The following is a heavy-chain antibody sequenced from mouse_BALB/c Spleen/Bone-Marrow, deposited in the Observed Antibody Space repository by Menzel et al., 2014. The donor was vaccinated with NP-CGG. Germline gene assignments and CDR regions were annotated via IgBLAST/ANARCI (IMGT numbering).Heavy chain of an antibody. D-gene: IGHD2-4*01. V-gene: IGHV5-17*02. CDR3: TRDQDYDWYFDV. Sequence: EVKLVESGGGLVQPGGSRKLSCTASGFTFSSFGMHWVRQAPEKGLEWVAYISSDSDTIYYADTVKGRFTISRDNPKNTLFLQMTSLRAEDTAVNYCTRDQDYDWYFDVWGAGTTVTVAS. CDR1: GFTFSSFG. J-gene: IGHJ1*01. CDR2: ISSDSDTI.